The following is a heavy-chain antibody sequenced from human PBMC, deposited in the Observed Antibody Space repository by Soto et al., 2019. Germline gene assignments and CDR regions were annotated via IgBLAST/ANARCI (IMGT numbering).Heavy chain of an antibody. CDR2: IYYSGST. J-gene: IGHJ5*02. D-gene: IGHD6-6*01. CDR1: GGNIRSSGYY. Sequence: SETLSLTCTVSGGNIRSSGYYWGWIRQPPGKGLEWIGSIYYSGSTYYNPSLKSRVTISVDTSKNQFSLKLSSVTAADTAVYYCARTEYSSSSQWFDPWGQGTLVTVSS. CDR3: ARTEYSSSSQWFDP. V-gene: IGHV4-39*01.